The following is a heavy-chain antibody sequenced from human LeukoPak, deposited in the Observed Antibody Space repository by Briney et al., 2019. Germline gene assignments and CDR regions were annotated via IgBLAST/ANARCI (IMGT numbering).Heavy chain of an antibody. D-gene: IGHD3-22*01. Sequence: SETLSLTCSVSGYSISSYSWSWMRQPAGKGLEWIGRIYNSGSTNYNPSLKSRVTVSVDASKNQLSLKLSSVSAADTAVYFCARVNGESSGYFNDYGGEGTLLTVPS. CDR3: ARVNGESSGYFNDY. CDR2: IYNSGST. V-gene: IGHV4-4*07. CDR1: GYSISSYS. J-gene: IGHJ4*02.